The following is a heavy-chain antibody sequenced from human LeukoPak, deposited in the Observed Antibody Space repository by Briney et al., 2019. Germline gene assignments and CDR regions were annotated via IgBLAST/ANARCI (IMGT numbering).Heavy chain of an antibody. D-gene: IGHD6-19*01. V-gene: IGHV3-7*01. J-gene: IGHJ4*02. Sequence: KSGGSLRLSCAASGFTFNIYWMSWVRQTPGKGLEWVANINQDGSEKYYADSVKGRFTISRDNSKNTLYLQMNSLRAEDTAVYYCAKSVSGWYQAFDYWGQGTLVTVSS. CDR3: AKSVSGWYQAFDY. CDR2: INQDGSEK. CDR1: GFTFNIYW.